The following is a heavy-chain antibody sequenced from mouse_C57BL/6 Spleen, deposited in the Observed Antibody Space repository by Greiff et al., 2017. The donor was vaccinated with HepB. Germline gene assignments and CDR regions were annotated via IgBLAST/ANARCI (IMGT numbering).Heavy chain of an antibody. CDR3: TTSLYGNYQYYFDY. CDR2: IDPENGDT. Sequence: VQLQQSGAELVRPGASVKLSCTASGFNIKDDYMHWVKQRPEQGLEWIGWIDPENGDTEYASKFQGKATITADTSSNTAYLQLSSLTSEDTAVYYCTTSLYGNYQYYFDYWGQGTTLTVSS. D-gene: IGHD2-1*01. J-gene: IGHJ2*01. CDR1: GFNIKDDY. V-gene: IGHV14-4*01.